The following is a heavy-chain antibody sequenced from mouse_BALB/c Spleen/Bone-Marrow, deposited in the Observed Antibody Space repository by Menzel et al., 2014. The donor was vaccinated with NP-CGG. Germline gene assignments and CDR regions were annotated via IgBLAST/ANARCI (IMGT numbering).Heavy chain of an antibody. D-gene: IGHD1-2*01. Sequence: EVHLVESGGGLVQPGGSLKLSCAASGFDFSRHWMTWVRQAPGKGLEWIGEINPDSSTINYTPSLKDKFIISRDNAKNTLYMQMSKVRSEDTALYYCAKNYYYGYVAYWGQGTLVTVSA. CDR1: GFDFSRHW. V-gene: IGHV4-1*02. J-gene: IGHJ3*01. CDR3: AKNYYYGYVAY. CDR2: INPDSSTI.